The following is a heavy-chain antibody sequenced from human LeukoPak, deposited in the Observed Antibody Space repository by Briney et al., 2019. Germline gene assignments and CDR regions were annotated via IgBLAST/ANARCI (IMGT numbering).Heavy chain of an antibody. CDR3: ARGNYYGSGSSNDY. V-gene: IGHV3-9*01. Sequence: GGSLRLSCAASGFTFDDYAMHWVRQAPGKGLGWVSGITWNSDRKGYADSVKGRFTISRDNGKNSLYLQMNSLRAEDTAVYYCARGNYYGSGSSNDYWGQGTLVTVSS. D-gene: IGHD3-10*01. CDR1: GFTFDDYA. CDR2: ITWNSDRK. J-gene: IGHJ4*02.